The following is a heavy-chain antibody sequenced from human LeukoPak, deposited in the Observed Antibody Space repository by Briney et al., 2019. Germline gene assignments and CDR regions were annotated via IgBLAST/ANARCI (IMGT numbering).Heavy chain of an antibody. CDR1: GGSISSSSYY. V-gene: IGHV4-39*01. Sequence: SETLSLTCTVSGGSISSSSYYWGWIRQPPGKGLEWIGSIYYSGSTYYNPSLKSRVTISVDTSKNQFSLKLSSVTAADTAVYYCARTSPYYYGSGSYPFDYWGQGTLVTVSS. D-gene: IGHD3-10*01. CDR3: ARTSPYYYGSGSYPFDY. CDR2: IYYSGST. J-gene: IGHJ4*02.